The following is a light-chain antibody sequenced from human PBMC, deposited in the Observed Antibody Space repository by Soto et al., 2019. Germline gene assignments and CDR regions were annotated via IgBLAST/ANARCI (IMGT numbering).Light chain of an antibody. CDR2: GNS. CDR1: SSNIGAGYD. J-gene: IGLJ1*01. Sequence: QSVLAQRPAGSGAPGQRVTISCTGSSSNIGAGYDVHWYQQLPGTAPKLLIYGNSNRPSGVPDRFSGSKSGTSASLAITGPQAEDEAGYYCQSYDSSLSGSYVFGTGTKVTVL. CDR3: QSYDSSLSGSYV. V-gene: IGLV1-40*01.